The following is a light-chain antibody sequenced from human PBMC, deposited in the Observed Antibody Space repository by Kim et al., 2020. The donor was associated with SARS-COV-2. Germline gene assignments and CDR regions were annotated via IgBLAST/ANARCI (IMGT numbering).Light chain of an antibody. J-gene: IGKJ4*01. CDR3: QQYGSSPLT. CDR2: GAS. V-gene: IGKV3-20*01. Sequence: DIVLTQSPGTLSLSPGERATLSCRASQSVSSSYLAWYQQKPGQAPRLLIYGASSRATDIPDRFSGSGSGTDFTLTISRLEPEDFAVYYCQQYGSSPLTFGGGTKVEI. CDR1: QSVSSSY.